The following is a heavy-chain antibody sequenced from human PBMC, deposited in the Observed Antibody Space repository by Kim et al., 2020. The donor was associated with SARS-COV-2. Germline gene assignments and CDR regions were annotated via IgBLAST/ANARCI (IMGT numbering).Heavy chain of an antibody. Sequence: KSRVTISVDTSKNQFSLKLSSVTAADTAVYYCARVAQSWYDYYYYGMDVWGQGTTVTVSS. CDR3: ARVAQSWYDYYYYGMDV. D-gene: IGHD6-13*01. V-gene: IGHV4-31*02. J-gene: IGHJ6*02.